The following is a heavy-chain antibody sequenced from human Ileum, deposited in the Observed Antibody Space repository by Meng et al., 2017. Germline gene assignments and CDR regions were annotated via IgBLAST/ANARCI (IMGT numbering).Heavy chain of an antibody. CDR1: GFSFSTYW. J-gene: IGHJ3*02. CDR2: IRNSGDGT. D-gene: IGHD2-8*01. V-gene: IGHV3-23*01. CDR3: AKQIATNVMQAFDI. Sequence: GESLKISCAASGFSFSTYWMHWVRQAPGKGLEWVSAIRNSGDGTYCADSVKGRFTISRDNSKNTLYLQMNSLRAEDTAVYYCAKQIATNVMQAFDIWGQGTMVTIAS.